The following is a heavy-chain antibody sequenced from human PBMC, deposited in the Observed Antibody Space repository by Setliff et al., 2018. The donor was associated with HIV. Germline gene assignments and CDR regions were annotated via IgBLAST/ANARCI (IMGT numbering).Heavy chain of an antibody. CDR2: THPSGGSP. J-gene: IGHJ2*01. V-gene: IGHV1-46*01. Sequence: GASVKVSCKASGYSFTRYYMHWVRQAPGQGLEWMGITHPSGGSPNYAQKFQGRVTMTRDMSTSTVYMELSSLRSEDTAVYYCARVGAAAGTAWYFDLWGRGTLVTVSS. D-gene: IGHD6-13*01. CDR3: ARVGAAAGTAWYFDL. CDR1: GYSFTRYY.